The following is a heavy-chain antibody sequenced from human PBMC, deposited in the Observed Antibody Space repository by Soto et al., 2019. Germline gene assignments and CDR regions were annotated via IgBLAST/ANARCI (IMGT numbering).Heavy chain of an antibody. Sequence: EVQLVESGGGLVKPGGSLRLSCAASGFTFSSYSMNWVRQAPGKGLEWVSSISSSSSYIYYADSVKGRFTISRDNAKNSLYLQMNSLRAEATAVYYCARFGTIVVVPAAILFSFRTGLDIWGQGTMVTVSS. D-gene: IGHD2-2*01. V-gene: IGHV3-21*01. CDR1: GFTFSSYS. J-gene: IGHJ3*02. CDR3: ARFGTIVVVPAAILFSFRTGLDI. CDR2: ISSSSSYI.